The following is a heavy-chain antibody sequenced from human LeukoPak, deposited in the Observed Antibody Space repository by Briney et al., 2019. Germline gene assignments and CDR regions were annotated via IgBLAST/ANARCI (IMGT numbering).Heavy chain of an antibody. Sequence: PETLSLTCAVYGGSFSGYYWSWIRQPPGKGLEWIGEINHSGSTNYNPSLKSRVTISVDTSKNQFSLKLSSVTAADTAVYYCARTEDSSRAGFEYYFDYWGQGTLVTVSS. CDR3: ARTEDSSRAGFEYYFDY. CDR1: GGSFSGYY. CDR2: INHSGST. V-gene: IGHV4-34*01. D-gene: IGHD6-13*01. J-gene: IGHJ4*02.